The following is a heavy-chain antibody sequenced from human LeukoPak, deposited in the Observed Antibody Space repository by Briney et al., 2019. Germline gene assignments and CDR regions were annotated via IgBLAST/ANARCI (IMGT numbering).Heavy chain of an antibody. CDR3: ASFYDSSGYLDY. Sequence: SETLSLTCAVYGGSFSGYYWSWIRQPPGKGLEWIWEINHSGSTNYNPSLKSRVTISVDTSKNQFSLKLSSVTAADTAVYYCASFYDSSGYLDYWGQGTLVTVSS. CDR1: GGSFSGYY. CDR2: INHSGST. V-gene: IGHV4-34*01. J-gene: IGHJ4*02. D-gene: IGHD3-22*01.